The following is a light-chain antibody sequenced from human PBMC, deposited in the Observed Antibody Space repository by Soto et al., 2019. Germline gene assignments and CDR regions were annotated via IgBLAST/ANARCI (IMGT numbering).Light chain of an antibody. Sequence: EIVLTQSPGTLSLSPGERATLSCRASQTTSRRYLAWYQQTPGQAPRLLIYGAFARATGIPDRFSGSWSGTAFTLTIDRLEPEDFAVYYCKHYGSSVPIAFGQGKRLE. V-gene: IGKV3-20*01. CDR3: KHYGSSVPIA. CDR1: QTTSRRY. J-gene: IGKJ5*01. CDR2: GAF.